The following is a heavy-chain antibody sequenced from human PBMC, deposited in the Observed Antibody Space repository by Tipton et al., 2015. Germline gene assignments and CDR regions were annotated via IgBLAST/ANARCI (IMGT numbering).Heavy chain of an antibody. CDR1: GGSVSSANYY. D-gene: IGHD5-24*01. J-gene: IGHJ6*02. CDR3: ARDLEHGMDV. V-gene: IGHV4-61*01. CDR2: ISYSGST. Sequence: GLVKPSETLSLTCTVSGGSVSSANYYWSWIRQPPGKGLEWIGYISYSGSTHYNPSLKSRVTISVDTSKNQFSLTLNSVAAADTAVYYCARDLEHGMDVWGQGTTVTVSS.